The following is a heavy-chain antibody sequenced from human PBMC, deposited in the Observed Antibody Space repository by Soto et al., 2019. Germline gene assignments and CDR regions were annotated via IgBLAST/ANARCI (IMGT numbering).Heavy chain of an antibody. D-gene: IGHD6-13*01. Sequence: ASVKVSCKASGYTFTSYAMHWVRQAPGQRLEWMGWINAGNGNTKYSQKFQGRVTITRDTSASTAYMELSSLRSEDTAVYYCASSLAAAGIVYYYGMDVSGQGTTVTVSS. CDR3: ASSLAAAGIVYYYGMDV. CDR1: GYTFTSYA. J-gene: IGHJ6*02. CDR2: INAGNGNT. V-gene: IGHV1-3*01.